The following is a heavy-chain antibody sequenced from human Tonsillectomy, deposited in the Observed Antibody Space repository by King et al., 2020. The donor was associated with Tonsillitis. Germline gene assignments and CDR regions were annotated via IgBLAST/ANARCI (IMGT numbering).Heavy chain of an antibody. D-gene: IGHD6-13*01. CDR3: ARDPGVYSSSWSDY. CDR1: GYTFISYG. CDR2: ISGYNGNT. V-gene: IGHV1-18*01. J-gene: IGHJ4*02. Sequence: VQLVQSGADVKKPGASVKVSCKASGYTFISYGINWVRQAPGQGLEWMGWISGYNGNTKYAQKFHGRVTMTTDTSTSTAYMELRGLRSDDTAVYYCARDPGVYSSSWSDYWGQGTLVTVSS.